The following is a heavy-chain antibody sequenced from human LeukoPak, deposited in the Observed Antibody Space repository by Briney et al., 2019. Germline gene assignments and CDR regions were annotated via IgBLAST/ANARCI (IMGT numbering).Heavy chain of an antibody. CDR1: AYIFTGYY. J-gene: IGHJ4*02. Sequence: ASVTVSFKASAYIFTGYYMHWVRQAPGQGREWMGRINPNNGATNYAQKFQGRVTITGDTSISTAYMELSSLRSDDTAVYYCTRESGSYHGNDYWGQGTLVTVSS. CDR2: INPNNGAT. CDR3: TRESGSYHGNDY. D-gene: IGHD1-26*01. V-gene: IGHV1-2*06.